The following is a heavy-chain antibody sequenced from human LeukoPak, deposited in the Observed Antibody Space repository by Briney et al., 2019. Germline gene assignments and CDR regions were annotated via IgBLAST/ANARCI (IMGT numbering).Heavy chain of an antibody. CDR1: GFTFSSYG. D-gene: IGHD3-22*01. V-gene: IGHV3-30*03. CDR2: ISYDGSNK. CDR3: ARKGLYYYDSSGYYGYYYYYMDV. J-gene: IGHJ6*03. Sequence: GGSLRLSCAASGFTFSSYGMHWVRQAPGKGLEWVAVISYDGSNKYYADSVKGRFTISRDNSKNTLYLQMNSLRAEDTAVYYCARKGLYYYDSSGYYGYYYYYMDVWGKGTTVTVSS.